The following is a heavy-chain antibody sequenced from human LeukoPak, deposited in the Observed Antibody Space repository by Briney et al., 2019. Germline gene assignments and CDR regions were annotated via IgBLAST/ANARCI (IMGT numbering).Heavy chain of an antibody. J-gene: IGHJ6*03. CDR1: GFTFSSYE. D-gene: IGHD4-17*01. Sequence: GGSLRLSCAASGFTFSSYEMNWVRQAPGKGLEWVSYISSSGSTIYYADSVKGRFTISRDNAKNSLYLQMNSLRAEDTAVYYCAKVLGATVKLGYGFYMDVWGKGTTVTISS. CDR3: AKVLGATVKLGYGFYMDV. V-gene: IGHV3-48*03. CDR2: ISSSGSTI.